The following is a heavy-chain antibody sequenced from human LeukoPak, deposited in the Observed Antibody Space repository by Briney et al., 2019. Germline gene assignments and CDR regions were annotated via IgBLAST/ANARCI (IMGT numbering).Heavy chain of an antibody. CDR3: ARTIRGIAARGFDY. J-gene: IGHJ4*02. CDR1: GFTLSSYS. CDR2: ISSSSSYI. D-gene: IGHD6-6*01. V-gene: IGHV3-21*01. Sequence: PGGSLRLSCAASGFTLSSYSMNWVRQAPGKGLEWVSSISSSSSYIYYADSVKGRFTISRDNAKNSLYLQMNSLRAEDTAVYYCARTIRGIAARGFDYWGQGTLVTVSS.